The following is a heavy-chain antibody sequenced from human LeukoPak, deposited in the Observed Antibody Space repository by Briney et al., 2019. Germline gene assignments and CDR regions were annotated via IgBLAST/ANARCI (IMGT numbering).Heavy chain of an antibody. CDR1: GFTFGDYA. J-gene: IGHJ4*02. V-gene: IGHV3-49*04. CDR2: IRSKAYGGTT. Sequence: GGSLRLSCTASGFTFGDYAMSWVRQAPGKGLEWVGFIRSKAYGGTTEYAASVKGRFTISRDDSKSIAYLQMNSLKTEDTAVYYCTRAEWRGYYFDYWGQGTLVTVSS. D-gene: IGHD3-3*01. CDR3: TRAEWRGYYFDY.